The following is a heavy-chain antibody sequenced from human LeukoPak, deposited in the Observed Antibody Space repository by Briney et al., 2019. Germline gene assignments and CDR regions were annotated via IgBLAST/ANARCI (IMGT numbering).Heavy chain of an antibody. J-gene: IGHJ4*02. CDR2: IYYSGST. CDR3: ARTTGPSSSWSLFDY. D-gene: IGHD6-13*01. CDR1: GGSISSYY. Sequence: SETLSLTCTVSGGSISSYYWSWIRQPPGKGLEWIGYIYYSGSTNYNPSLKSRVTISVDTSKNQFSLKLSSVTAADTAVYYCARTTGPSSSWSLFDYWGQGTLVTVSS. V-gene: IGHV4-59*08.